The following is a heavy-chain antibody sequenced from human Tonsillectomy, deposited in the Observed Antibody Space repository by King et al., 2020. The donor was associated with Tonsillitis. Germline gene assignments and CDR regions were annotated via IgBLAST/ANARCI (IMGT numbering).Heavy chain of an antibody. CDR2: IYHSGST. V-gene: IGHV4-31*03. CDR1: GGSVSSGAYY. D-gene: IGHD3-9*01. Sequence: QLQESGPGLVKPSQTLSLTCTVSGGSVSSGAYYWSWVRQHPGKGLEWIGCIYHSGSTYHNSSLKSRVTISLDTSKNQFSLNLSSVTAADTAAYYCARWNERGNILTGYYNEGFDYWGQGTLVTVSS. J-gene: IGHJ4*02. CDR3: ARWNERGNILTGYYNEGFDY.